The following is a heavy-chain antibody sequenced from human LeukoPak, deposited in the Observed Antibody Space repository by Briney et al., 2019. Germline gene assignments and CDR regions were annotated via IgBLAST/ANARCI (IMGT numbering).Heavy chain of an antibody. CDR1: GYAFSAYY. Sequence: ASVKVSCKASGYAFSAYYMHWVRQAPGQGLEWMGWINPNSGGTNYAQKFQGRVTMTRDTSISTAYMELSRLRSDDTAVYYCARDRSGSYGRIFDYWGQGTLVTVSS. CDR3: ARDRSGSYGRIFDY. D-gene: IGHD1-26*01. V-gene: IGHV1-2*02. J-gene: IGHJ4*02. CDR2: INPNSGGT.